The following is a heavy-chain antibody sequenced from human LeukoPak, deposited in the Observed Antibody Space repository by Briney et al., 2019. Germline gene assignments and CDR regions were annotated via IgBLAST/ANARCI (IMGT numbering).Heavy chain of an antibody. V-gene: IGHV3-23*01. CDR1: GFTSSSYA. CDR3: AKDRGYTTGRDFVF. J-gene: IGHJ4*02. Sequence: PGGSLRLSCAASGFTSSSYAMSWVRQAPGKGLEWVSAISGSGGSTYNADSVRGRFTISRDNSKNTLYLQMISLRAEDTGVYYCAKDRGYTTGRDFVFWGQGALVTVSS. CDR2: ISGSGGST. D-gene: IGHD3-10*01.